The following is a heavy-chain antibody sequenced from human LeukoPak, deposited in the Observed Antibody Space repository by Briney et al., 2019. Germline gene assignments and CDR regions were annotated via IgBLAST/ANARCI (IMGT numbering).Heavy chain of an antibody. V-gene: IGHV1-69*05. D-gene: IGHD2-15*01. CDR3: ARENTIYCSGGSCYSSSPADY. J-gene: IGHJ4*02. Sequence: ASVKVSCKASGGTFSSYAISWVRQAPGQGLEWMGRIIPIFGTANYAQKLQGRVTITTDESTSTAYMELSSLRSEDTAVYYCARENTIYCSGGSCYSSSPADYWGQGTLVTVSS. CDR2: IIPIFGTA. CDR1: GGTFSSYA.